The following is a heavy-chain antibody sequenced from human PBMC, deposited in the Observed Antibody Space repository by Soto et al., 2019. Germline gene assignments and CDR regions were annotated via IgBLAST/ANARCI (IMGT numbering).Heavy chain of an antibody. V-gene: IGHV4-30-4*01. J-gene: IGHJ6*04. CDR2: IYYSGST. Sequence: SETLSLTCTVSGGSISSGDYYWSWIRQPSGKGLEWIGYIYYSGSTYYNPSLKSRVTISVDTSKNQFSLKLSSVTAADTAVYYCARDKPYGMDVWGKGTTVTVST. CDR1: GGSISSGDYY. CDR3: ARDKPYGMDV.